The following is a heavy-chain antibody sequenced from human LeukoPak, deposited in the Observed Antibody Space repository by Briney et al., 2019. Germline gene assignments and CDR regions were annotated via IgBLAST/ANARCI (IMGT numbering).Heavy chain of an antibody. D-gene: IGHD3-3*01. CDR3: ARGGTNYDFWSGYYTDFDY. J-gene: IGHJ4*02. CDR2: ISAYNGNT. Sequence: ASVKVSCKASGYTFTSYGISWVRQAPGQGLEWMGWISAYNGNTNYAQKLQGRVTMTTDTSTSTAYMELRSLRSDDTAVYYCARGGTNYDFWSGYYTDFDYWGQGTLVTVSS. CDR1: GYTFTSYG. V-gene: IGHV1-18*01.